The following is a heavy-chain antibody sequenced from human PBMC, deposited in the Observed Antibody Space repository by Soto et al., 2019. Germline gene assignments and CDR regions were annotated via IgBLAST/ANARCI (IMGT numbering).Heavy chain of an antibody. CDR2: ISYDGSNK. Sequence: QVQLVESGGGVVQPGRSMRLSCAASGFTFSSYAMHWVRQAPGKGLEWVAVISYDGSNKYYADSVKGRFTISRDNSKNTLYLQMNSLRAEDTAVYYCARGGTRDIVVVPAAKGWAYFDYWGQATLVTVSS. D-gene: IGHD2-2*01. V-gene: IGHV3-30-3*01. CDR3: ARGGTRDIVVVPAAKGWAYFDY. J-gene: IGHJ4*02. CDR1: GFTFSSYA.